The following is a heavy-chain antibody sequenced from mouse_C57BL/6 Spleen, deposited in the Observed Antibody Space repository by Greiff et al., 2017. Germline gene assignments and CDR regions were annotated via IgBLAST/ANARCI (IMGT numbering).Heavy chain of an antibody. CDR1: GYTFTSYT. D-gene: IGHD2-1*01. CDR2: INPSSGYT. CDR3: APYLLSPGAY. Sequence: VQLQQPGAELARPGASVKLSCKASGYTFTSYTMHWVKQRPGQGLEWIGYINPSSGYTKYNQKFKDKATLTADKSSSTAYMQLSSLTSEDSAVYYCAPYLLSPGAYWGQGSPVTVSA. J-gene: IGHJ3*01. V-gene: IGHV1-4*01.